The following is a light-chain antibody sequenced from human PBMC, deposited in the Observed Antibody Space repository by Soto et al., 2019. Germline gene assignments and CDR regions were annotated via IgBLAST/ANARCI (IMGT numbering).Light chain of an antibody. CDR1: QSVLYSSKNKNY. J-gene: IGKJ1*01. V-gene: IGKV4-1*01. CDR2: WAS. CDR3: QQYYSTPQT. Sequence: DIVMTQSPDSLAVSLGERATTNCKSSQSVLYSSKNKNYLAWYQQKPGQPPKLLIYWASTRESGVPDRFSGSGSGTDFTLTISSLQAEDVAVYYCQQYYSTPQTFGQGTKVDIK.